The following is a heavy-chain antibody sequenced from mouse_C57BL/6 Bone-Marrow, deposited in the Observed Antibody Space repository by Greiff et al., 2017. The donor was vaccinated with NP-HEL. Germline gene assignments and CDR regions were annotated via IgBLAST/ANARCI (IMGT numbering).Heavy chain of an antibody. CDR3: ARRLRYYFDY. D-gene: IGHD1-1*01. CDR1: GYTFTSYW. J-gene: IGHJ2*01. Sequence: VQLQQPGAELVRPGSSVKLSCKASGYTFTSYWMDWVKQRPGQGLEWIGNIYPSDSETHYNQKFKDKATLTVDKSSSTAYMQLSSLTSEDSAVYYCARRLRYYFDYWGQGTTLTVSS. V-gene: IGHV1-61*01. CDR2: IYPSDSET.